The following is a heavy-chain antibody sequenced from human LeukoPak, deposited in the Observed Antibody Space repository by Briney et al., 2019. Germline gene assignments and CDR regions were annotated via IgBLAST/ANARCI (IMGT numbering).Heavy chain of an antibody. Sequence: GGSLRLSCAASGFTFSTYWMSWVRQAPGRGLEWVANIKRDGSEKYYVDSVKGRFTISRDNAKNSLYLQMNSLRAEDTAVYYCARDVYSSSWDSDYWGQGTLVTVSS. V-gene: IGHV3-7*01. CDR2: IKRDGSEK. J-gene: IGHJ4*02. CDR3: ARDVYSSSWDSDY. CDR1: GFTFSTYW. D-gene: IGHD6-13*01.